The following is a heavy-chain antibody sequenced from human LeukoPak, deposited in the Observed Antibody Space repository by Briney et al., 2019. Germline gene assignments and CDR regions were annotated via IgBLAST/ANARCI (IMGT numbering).Heavy chain of an antibody. V-gene: IGHV3-48*01. Sequence: GGSLRLSCAASGFTFSTYSMNWVRQAPGKGLEWVSYISSSSNSIYYADSVKGRFTISRDNAKNSLYLQINSLRAEDTAVYYCARQNGADYYYYFDSWGQGTPVTVSS. CDR1: GFTFSTYS. J-gene: IGHJ4*02. CDR3: ARQNGADYYYYFDS. D-gene: IGHD3-22*01. CDR2: ISSSSNSI.